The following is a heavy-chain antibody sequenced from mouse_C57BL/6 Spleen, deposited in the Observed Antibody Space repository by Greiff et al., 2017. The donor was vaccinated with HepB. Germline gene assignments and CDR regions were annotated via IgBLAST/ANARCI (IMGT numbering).Heavy chain of an antibody. CDR3: ARCYDYDGYFDV. Sequence: VKLMESGPELVKPGASVKISCKASGYAFSSSWMNWVKQRPGKGLEWIGRIYPGDGDTNYNGKFKGKATLTADKSSSTAYMQLSSLTSEDSAVYYCARCYDYDGYFDVWGTGTTVTVSS. CDR1: GYAFSSSW. CDR2: IYPGDGDT. D-gene: IGHD2-4*01. V-gene: IGHV1-82*01. J-gene: IGHJ1*03.